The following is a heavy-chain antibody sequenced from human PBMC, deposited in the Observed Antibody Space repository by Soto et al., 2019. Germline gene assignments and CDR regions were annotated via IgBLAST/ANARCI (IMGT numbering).Heavy chain of an antibody. CDR3: ARGIRQQLALGKGYMDV. J-gene: IGHJ6*03. D-gene: IGHD6-13*01. CDR2: IIPILGIA. CDR1: GGTFSSYT. Sequence: SVKVSCKASGGTFSSYTISWVRQAPGQGFEWMGRIIPILGIANYAQKFQGRVTITADKSTSTAYMELSSLRSEDTAVYYCARGIRQQLALGKGYMDVWGKGTTVTVSS. V-gene: IGHV1-69*02.